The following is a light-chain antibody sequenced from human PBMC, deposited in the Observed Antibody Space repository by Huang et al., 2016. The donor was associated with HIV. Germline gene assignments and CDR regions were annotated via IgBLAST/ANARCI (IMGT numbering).Light chain of an antibody. V-gene: IGKV3-15*01. CDR1: QYVSNN. Sequence: ERVMTQSPATLSVSLGERATLSCRASQYVSNNLAWYQQKPGQAPRRLLFGASTRVTGIPARFSGSGSGIAFTLTISSLQSEDFAVYFCLQYNNWPRTFGQGTKLEIK. CDR3: LQYNNWPRT. J-gene: IGKJ2*01. CDR2: GAS.